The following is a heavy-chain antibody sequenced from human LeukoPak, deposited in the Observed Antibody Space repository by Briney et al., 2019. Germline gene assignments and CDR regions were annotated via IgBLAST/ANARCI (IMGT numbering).Heavy chain of an antibody. CDR3: ARSLEDIVVVPFDY. D-gene: IGHD2-2*01. CDR2: ISYDGSNK. V-gene: IGHV3-30*03. Sequence: GGSLRLSCAASGFTFSSYGMHWVRQAPGKGLEWVAVISYDGSNKYYADSVKGRFTISRDNSKNTLYLQMNSLRAEDTAVYYCARSLEDIVVVPFDYWGQGTLVTVSS. J-gene: IGHJ4*02. CDR1: GFTFSSYG.